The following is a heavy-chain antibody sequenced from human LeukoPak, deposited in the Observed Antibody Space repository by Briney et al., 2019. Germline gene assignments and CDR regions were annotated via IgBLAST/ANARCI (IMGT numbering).Heavy chain of an antibody. V-gene: IGHV4-59*04. CDR2: IYYGGST. CDR1: GGSINTYY. J-gene: IGHJ4*02. CDR3: ARLSDY. Sequence: PSETLSLTCTVSGGSINTYYWSWIRQPPGKGLEWIGGIYYGGSTYYNTSLTSRVTISVDTSKNQFSLKLTSVTAADTAVYYCARLSDYWGQGTLVTVSS.